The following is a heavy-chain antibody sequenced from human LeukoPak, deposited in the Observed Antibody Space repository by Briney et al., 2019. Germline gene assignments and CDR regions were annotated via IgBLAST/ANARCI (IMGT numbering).Heavy chain of an antibody. D-gene: IGHD2-15*01. CDR3: AKFYSGVVVVAATPDDY. Sequence: GGSLRLSCAASGFTFSSYAMSWVRQAPGKGLEWVSAISGSGGSTYYADSVKGRFTISRDNSKNTLYLQMDSLRAEDTAVYYFAKFYSGVVVVAATPDDYWGQGTLVTVSS. CDR2: ISGSGGST. J-gene: IGHJ4*02. CDR1: GFTFSSYA. V-gene: IGHV3-23*01.